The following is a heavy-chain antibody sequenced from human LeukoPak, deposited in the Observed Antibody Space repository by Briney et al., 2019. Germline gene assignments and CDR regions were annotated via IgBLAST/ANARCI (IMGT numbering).Heavy chain of an antibody. CDR2: IYYSGST. V-gene: IGHV4-38-2*02. J-gene: IGHJ3*02. CDR1: GYSISSGYY. D-gene: IGHD2-15*01. CDR3: AIYCSGGSCYAFDI. Sequence: PSETLSLTCTVSGYSISSGYYWGWIRQPPGKGLEWIGSIYYSGSTYYNPSLKSRVTMSVDTSKNQFSLKLSSVTAADTAVYYCAIYCSGGSCYAFDIWGQGTMVTVSS.